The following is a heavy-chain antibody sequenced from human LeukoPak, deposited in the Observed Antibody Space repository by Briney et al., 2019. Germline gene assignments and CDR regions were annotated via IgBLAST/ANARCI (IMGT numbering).Heavy chain of an antibody. CDR2: IIPIFGTA. J-gene: IGHJ6*03. Sequence: SVKVSCKASGGTFSSYAISWVRQAPGQGLEWMGGIIPIFGTANYAQKFQGRVTMTRDTSISTAYMELSRLRSDDTAVYYCARDRGIDYYGSGSYYRHYYYYMDVWGKGTTVTVSS. CDR1: GGTFSSYA. V-gene: IGHV1-69*05. CDR3: ARDRGIDYYGSGSYYRHYYYYMDV. D-gene: IGHD3-10*01.